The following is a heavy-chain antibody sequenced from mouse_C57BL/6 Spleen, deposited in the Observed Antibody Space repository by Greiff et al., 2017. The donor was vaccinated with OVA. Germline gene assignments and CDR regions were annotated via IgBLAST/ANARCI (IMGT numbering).Heavy chain of an antibody. CDR3: ARGGGLLYFDY. CDR2: ISDGGSYT. D-gene: IGHD1-1*01. J-gene: IGHJ2*01. CDR1: GFTFSSYA. Sequence: EVKVVESGGGLVKPGGSLKLSCAASGFTFSSYAMSWVRQTPEKRLEWVATISDGGSYTYYPDNVKGRFTISRDNAKNNLYLQMSHLKSEDTAMYYCARGGGLLYFDYWGQGTTLTVSS. V-gene: IGHV5-4*03.